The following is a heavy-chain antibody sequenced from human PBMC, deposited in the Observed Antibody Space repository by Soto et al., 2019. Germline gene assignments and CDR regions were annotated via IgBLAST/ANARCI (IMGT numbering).Heavy chain of an antibody. CDR3: ARAGGLGAVAVDY. J-gene: IGHJ4*02. V-gene: IGHV4-30-2*01. CDR1: GGSISSGGSP. Sequence: SELLSLTCAVSGGSISSGGSPWSWIRQPPGKGLEWIGYIYHSGSTYYNPSLKSRVTISVDRSKNQFSLKLSSVTAADTAVYYCARAGGLGAVAVDYWGQGTLVTVSS. CDR2: IYHSGST. D-gene: IGHD6-19*01.